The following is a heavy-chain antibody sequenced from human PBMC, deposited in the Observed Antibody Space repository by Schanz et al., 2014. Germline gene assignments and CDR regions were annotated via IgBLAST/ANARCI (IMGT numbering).Heavy chain of an antibody. CDR1: GYTFISYG. CDR3: ARGYGDSPTDF. CDR2: INPSGGST. D-gene: IGHD4-17*01. V-gene: IGHV1-46*01. Sequence: QVQLVQSGAEVRKPGASVKVSCKASGYTFISYGISWVRQAPGQGLEWMGMINPSGGSTTYAQKFQGRVTMTRDTSTSTVYMELSSLRSEDTAVYYCARGYGDSPTDFWGQGTLVTVSS. J-gene: IGHJ4*02.